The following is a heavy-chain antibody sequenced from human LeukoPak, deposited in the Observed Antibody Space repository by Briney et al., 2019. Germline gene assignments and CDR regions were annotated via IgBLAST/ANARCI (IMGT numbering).Heavy chain of an antibody. CDR3: ARMSSVWVKDLYYYMDV. V-gene: IGHV4-39*06. D-gene: IGHD1-26*01. CDR2: LYYSGST. J-gene: IGHJ6*03. CDR1: GGSISNNLYY. Sequence: SETLSLTCTVAGGSISNNLYYWGWVRQPPGKGLEWIGSLYYSGSTYYNASLKGRVTVSIDKAKNQFALMLSSVTAADTAVYFCARMSSVWVKDLYYYMDVWGKGTTVTVSS.